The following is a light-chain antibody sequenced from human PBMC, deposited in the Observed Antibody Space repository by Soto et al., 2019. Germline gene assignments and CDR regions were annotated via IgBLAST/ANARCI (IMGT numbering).Light chain of an antibody. CDR3: QKRSNWQLT. J-gene: IGKJ3*01. CDR1: QRVSSY. Sequence: LVFTLAPATPSLSSGASATRSCRASQRVSSYLALYQKKPGQAPRLLIYAAYNGATGIPGWFSGSGSGTAFTLTISRLAPEDFAVYYCQKRSNWQLTFGPGTKVDIK. V-gene: IGKV3D-11*01. CDR2: AAY.